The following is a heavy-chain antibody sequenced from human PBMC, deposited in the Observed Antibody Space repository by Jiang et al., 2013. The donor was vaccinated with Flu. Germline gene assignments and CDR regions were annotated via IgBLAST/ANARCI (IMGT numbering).Heavy chain of an antibody. J-gene: IGHJ3*02. Sequence: EVKKPGASVKVSCKVSGYTLTELSMHWVRQAPGKGLEWMGGFDPEDGETIYAQKFQGRVTMTEDTSTDTAYMELSSLRSEDTAVYYCATRNGDYYPDAFDIWGQGTMVTVSS. V-gene: IGHV1-24*01. CDR2: FDPEDGET. CDR3: ATRNGDYYPDAFDI. CDR1: GYTLTELS. D-gene: IGHD4-17*01.